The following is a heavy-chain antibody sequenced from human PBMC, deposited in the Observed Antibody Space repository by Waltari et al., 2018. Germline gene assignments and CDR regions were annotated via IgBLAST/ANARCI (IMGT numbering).Heavy chain of an antibody. V-gene: IGHV4-34*01. CDR2: INHSGST. CDR3: ARASSRRPIDY. D-gene: IGHD6-6*01. CDR1: GGSFSGYY. Sequence: QVQLQQWGAGLLKPSETLSLTCAVYGGSFSGYYWSWIRQPPGKGLEWIGEINHSGSTNYNPSLKSRVTISVDTSKNQFSLKLSSVTAADTAVYYCARASSRRPIDYWGQGTLVTVSS. J-gene: IGHJ4*02.